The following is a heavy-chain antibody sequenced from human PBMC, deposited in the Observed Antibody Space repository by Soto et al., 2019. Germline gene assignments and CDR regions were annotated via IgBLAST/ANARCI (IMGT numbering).Heavy chain of an antibody. CDR3: AREWVVPTAIRTSRRLDV. D-gene: IGHD2-2*02. CDR2: IWYDGSNK. Sequence: QVQLVESGGGMVQPGKSLRLSCAASGFTFSSYGMHWVRQAPGKGLEWVAVIWYDGSNKYYGDSVKGRFTISRDNSKNTLYLQMNNLRAEDTAVYYCAREWVVPTAIRTSRRLDVWGQGTTVIVSS. J-gene: IGHJ6*02. CDR1: GFTFSSYG. V-gene: IGHV3-33*01.